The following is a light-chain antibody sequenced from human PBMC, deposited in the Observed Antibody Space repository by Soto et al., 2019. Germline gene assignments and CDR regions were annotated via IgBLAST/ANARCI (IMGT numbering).Light chain of an antibody. CDR2: GAS. CDR3: QQFGTSPYT. Sequence: EIVLTQSPGTLSLSPGEGATLSCRASQTASSTYLAWYQQKPGRAPSLLIHGASTRAAGIPDRFSASGSGTHFTLTINRLEPEDFAVYFCQQFGTSPYTFGQGTRWISN. V-gene: IGKV3-20*01. CDR1: QTASSTY. J-gene: IGKJ2*01.